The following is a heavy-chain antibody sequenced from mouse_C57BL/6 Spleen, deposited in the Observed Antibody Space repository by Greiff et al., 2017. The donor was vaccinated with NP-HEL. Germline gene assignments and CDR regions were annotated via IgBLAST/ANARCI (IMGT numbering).Heavy chain of an antibody. D-gene: IGHD5-1-1*01. J-gene: IGHJ4*01. CDR2: IYPRDGST. Sequence: VQLVESGPELVKPGASVKLSCKASGYTFTSYDINWVKQRPGQGLEWIGWIYPRDGSTKYNEKFKGKATLTVDTSSSTAYMELHSLTSEDSAVYFCARSEVYLYYAMDYWGQGTSVTVSS. CDR3: ARSEVYLYYAMDY. V-gene: IGHV1-85*01. CDR1: GYTFTSYD.